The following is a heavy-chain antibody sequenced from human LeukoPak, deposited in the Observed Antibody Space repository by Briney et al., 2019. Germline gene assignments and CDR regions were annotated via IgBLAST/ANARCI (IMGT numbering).Heavy chain of an antibody. V-gene: IGHV4-59*11. Sequence: SETLSLTCTVSGGSISSHYWSWIRQPPGKGLEWIGYIYHSGSTYYNPSLKSRVTISVDRSKNQFSLKLSSVTAADTAVYYCARNSVASKDAFDIWGQGTMVTVSS. J-gene: IGHJ3*02. CDR1: GGSISSHY. CDR3: ARNSVASKDAFDI. D-gene: IGHD5/OR15-5a*01. CDR2: IYHSGST.